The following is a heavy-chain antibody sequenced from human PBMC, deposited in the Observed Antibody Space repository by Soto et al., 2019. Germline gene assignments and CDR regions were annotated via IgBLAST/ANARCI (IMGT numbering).Heavy chain of an antibody. CDR2: ISATGGST. CDR1: GFTFASYV. Sequence: SLRLSCAGPGFTFASYVMTWVRQAPGKGLEWVSSISATGGSTYYAGSVKGRFTISRDNSKNTLYLQMNSLRAEDTAIYYCANAEHPRRSIGFGYWGQGTLVTVSS. V-gene: IGHV3-23*01. CDR3: ANAEHPRRSIGFGY. D-gene: IGHD3-16*02. J-gene: IGHJ4*02.